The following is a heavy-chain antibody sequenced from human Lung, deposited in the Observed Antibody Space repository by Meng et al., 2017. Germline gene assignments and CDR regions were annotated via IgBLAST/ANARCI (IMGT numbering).Heavy chain of an antibody. CDR3: ARTYYYDSSGYYYFDY. J-gene: IGHJ4*02. V-gene: IGHV3-21*01. CDR2: ISSRRSYV. CDR1: GFTFSSSR. D-gene: IGHD3-22*01. Sequence: GESLKISCVASGFTFSSSRMNWVRQAPGKGLEWVSSISSRRSYVDYADSVKGRFTVSRDNAKDSLYLQMDSRRAEDTAVYFCARTYYYDSSGYYYFDYWGQGTLVTVSS.